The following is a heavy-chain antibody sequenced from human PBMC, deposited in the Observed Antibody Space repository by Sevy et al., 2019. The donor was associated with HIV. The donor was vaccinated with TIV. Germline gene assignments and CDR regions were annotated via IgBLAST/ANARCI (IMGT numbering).Heavy chain of an antibody. CDR3: ARDRRVEFGSSDF. Sequence: GGSLRLSCIASGFTFSNHWMTWVRQAPGKGLEWVANIKKDGTDKFYVDSVKGRFFISRDNANNSLYLQMNSLRVEDTAVYYCARDRRVEFGSSDFWGQGTRVTVSS. J-gene: IGHJ4*02. CDR2: IKKDGTDK. D-gene: IGHD3-10*01. CDR1: GFTFSNHW. V-gene: IGHV3-7*03.